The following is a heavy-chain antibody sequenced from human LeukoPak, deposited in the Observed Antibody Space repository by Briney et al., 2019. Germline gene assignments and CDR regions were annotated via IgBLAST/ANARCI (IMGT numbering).Heavy chain of an antibody. CDR2: INHSGST. V-gene: IGHV4-34*01. D-gene: IGHD2-2*03. J-gene: IGHJ4*02. CDR3: ARGGMDIVVVPAANWAPNFDY. CDR1: GGSFSGYY. Sequence: SETLSLTCAVYGGSFSGYYWSWIRQPPGKGLEWIGEINHSGSTNYNPSLKSRVTISVDTSKNQFSLKLSSVTAADTAVYYCARGGMDIVVVPAANWAPNFDYWGQGTLVTVSS.